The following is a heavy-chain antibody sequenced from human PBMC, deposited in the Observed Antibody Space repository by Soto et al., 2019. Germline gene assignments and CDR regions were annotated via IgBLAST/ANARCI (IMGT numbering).Heavy chain of an antibody. Sequence: SVKVSCKASGGTFSSYAFNWVRPAPGQGLEWMGGIIPIFATASNAQKFQGRVTITADESTSTAYMELSRLTSADTAVYYCAIGTYSNDSFCYDGTFEIWGQGTRVTVSS. V-gene: IGHV1-69*13. CDR1: GGTFSSYA. CDR2: IIPIFATA. D-gene: IGHD2-15*01. J-gene: IGHJ3*02. CDR3: AIGTYSNDSFCYDGTFEI.